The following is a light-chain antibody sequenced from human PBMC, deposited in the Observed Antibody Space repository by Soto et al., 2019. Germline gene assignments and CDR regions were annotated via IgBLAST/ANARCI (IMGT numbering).Light chain of an antibody. CDR3: QQYNNWPRT. Sequence: IVMTQSTATLSVSIGEGAPLSCRASQSISINLAWYQQKPGQAPRLLIYGPSTRATGIPARFSGSGSGTEFTLTITSLQSEDFAVYYCQQYNNWPRTFGQGTRLDIK. V-gene: IGKV3-15*01. CDR1: QSISIN. CDR2: GPS. J-gene: IGKJ5*01.